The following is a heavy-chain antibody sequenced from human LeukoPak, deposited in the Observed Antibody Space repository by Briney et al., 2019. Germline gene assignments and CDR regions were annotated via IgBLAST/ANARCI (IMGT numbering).Heavy chain of an antibody. D-gene: IGHD4-17*01. CDR1: GFTVSSEY. J-gene: IGHJ4*02. CDR2: IYGSTSA. V-gene: IGHV3-66*01. Sequence: GGSLRPSCAASGFTVSSEYINWVRPAPGKGLEWVSLIYGSTSADYADSVKGRFTISRDNSMNTVYLQMNSLRAEDTAIYYCARLNFGDDYWGQGTLVAVSS. CDR3: ARLNFGDDY.